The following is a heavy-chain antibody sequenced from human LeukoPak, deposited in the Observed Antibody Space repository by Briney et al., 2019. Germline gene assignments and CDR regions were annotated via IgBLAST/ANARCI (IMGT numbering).Heavy chain of an antibody. V-gene: IGHV3-23*01. CDR2: ITGSGGST. Sequence: GGSLRLSCAASGFTFSSYAMSWVRQAPGKGLEWVSAITGSGGSTYYADSVKGRFTISRDNSKNTLYLQMNSLTTEDTAVYYCARVSSGGPRRWFDPWGQGTLVTVSS. D-gene: IGHD6-25*01. CDR1: GFTFSSYA. CDR3: ARVSSGGPRRWFDP. J-gene: IGHJ5*02.